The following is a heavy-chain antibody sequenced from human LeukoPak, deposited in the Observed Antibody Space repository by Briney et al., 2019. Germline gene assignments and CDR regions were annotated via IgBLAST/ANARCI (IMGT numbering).Heavy chain of an antibody. V-gene: IGHV3-74*01. CDR1: GFTFSSDW. CDR2: INSDGSST. J-gene: IGHJ4*02. CDR3: ARDMGHYGILSGYVYYLDY. D-gene: IGHD3-9*01. Sequence: TGGSLRLSCAASGFTFSSDWMHWVRQAPGKGLMWVSRINSDGSSTSYADSVKGRFTISRDNAKNTLYLQMNTLRAEDTAIYYCARDMGHYGILSGYVYYLDYWGQGTMVTVSS.